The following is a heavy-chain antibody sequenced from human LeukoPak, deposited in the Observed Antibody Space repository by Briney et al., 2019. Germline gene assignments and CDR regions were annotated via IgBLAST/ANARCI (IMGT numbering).Heavy chain of an antibody. J-gene: IGHJ4*02. D-gene: IGHD6-13*01. CDR2: INHSGST. CDR3: ARLAVYIAAADY. Sequence: SETLSLTCAVYGGSFSGYYWSWIRQPPGKGLEWIGEINHSGSTNYNPSLKSRVTISVDTSKNQFSLKLSSVTAADTAVYYCARLAVYIAAADYWGQGTLVTVSS. V-gene: IGHV4-34*01. CDR1: GGSFSGYY.